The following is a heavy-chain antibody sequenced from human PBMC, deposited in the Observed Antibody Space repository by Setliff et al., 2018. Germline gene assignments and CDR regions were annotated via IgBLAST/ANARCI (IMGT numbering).Heavy chain of an antibody. D-gene: IGHD2-15*01. CDR3: ARQYCSGGTCYFDY. J-gene: IGHJ4*02. V-gene: IGHV4-59*01. CDR1: GGSISSYY. CDR2: IYYSGST. Sequence: SETLSLTCTVSGGSISSYYWSWIRQPPGKGLEWIGYIYYSGSTNYNPSLKSRVTISVDTSKNQFSLKLSSVTAADTAVYYCARQYCSGGTCYFDYWGQGTLVTVSS.